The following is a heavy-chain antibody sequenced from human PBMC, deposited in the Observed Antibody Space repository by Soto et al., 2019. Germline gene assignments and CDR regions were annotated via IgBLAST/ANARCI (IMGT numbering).Heavy chain of an antibody. J-gene: IGHJ4*02. CDR3: ARDLAYSSGFRGTFDY. CDR1: GYTFTSYY. V-gene: IGHV1-46*01. Sequence: ASLNGSCKASGYTFTSYYIHWVRQAPGQGLEWMGIINPSGGSTSYAQKFQGRVTMTRDTSTSTVYMELSSLRSEDTAVYYCARDLAYSSGFRGTFDYWGQGTLVTVPS. D-gene: IGHD6-19*01. CDR2: INPSGGST.